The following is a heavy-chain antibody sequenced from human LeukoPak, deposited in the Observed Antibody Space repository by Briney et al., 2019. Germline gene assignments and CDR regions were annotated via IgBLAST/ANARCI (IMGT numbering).Heavy chain of an antibody. Sequence: SETLSLTCTVSGGSISSSSYYWGWIRQPPGKGLEWIGTIYFSGSTYYNPSLKSRVTISVDTSKNQFSLKLNSVTATDTAVYYCASHYGPWGQGTLVTVSS. J-gene: IGHJ4*02. CDR3: ASHYGP. V-gene: IGHV4-39*01. CDR2: IYFSGST. D-gene: IGHD3-10*01. CDR1: GGSISSSSYY.